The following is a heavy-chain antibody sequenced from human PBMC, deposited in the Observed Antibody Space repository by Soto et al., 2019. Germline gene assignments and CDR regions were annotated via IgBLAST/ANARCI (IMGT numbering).Heavy chain of an antibody. Sequence: EVQLVESGGGLVKPGRSLRLSCTASGFTFGDYAMSWFRQAPGKGLEWVGFIRSKAYGGTTEYAASVKGRFTISRDDSKSIAYLQMNSLKTEDTAVYYCTRDGGIVGDDTSGFDYWGQGTLVTVSS. V-gene: IGHV3-49*05. J-gene: IGHJ4*02. CDR1: GFTFGDYA. CDR3: TRDGGIVGDDTSGFDY. CDR2: IRSKAYGGTT. D-gene: IGHD1-26*01.